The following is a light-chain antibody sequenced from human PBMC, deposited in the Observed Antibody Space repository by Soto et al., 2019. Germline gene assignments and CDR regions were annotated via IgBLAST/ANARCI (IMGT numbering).Light chain of an antibody. J-gene: IGKJ1*01. V-gene: IGKV1-6*01. CDR3: LQDYNYPWT. CDR2: AAS. CDR1: QAIRND. Sequence: AIQMTQSPSSLSASVGDRVTITCRASQAIRNDLGWYQQRPGKAPKLLIYAASSLQSGVPSRFSGSGSGTDFTLTISSLQPEDFATYYCLQDYNYPWTFGQGTKVEIK.